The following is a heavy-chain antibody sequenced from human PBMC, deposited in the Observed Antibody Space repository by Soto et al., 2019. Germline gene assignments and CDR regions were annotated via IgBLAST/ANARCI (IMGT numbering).Heavy chain of an antibody. J-gene: IGHJ4*02. CDR1: GFTFSSYA. Sequence: EVQLLESGGGLVQPGGSLRLSCAASGFTFSSYAMSWVRQAPGKGLEWVSAISGSGANTYYADSVKGRFTISSDNSKNTLYLQMNSLRAEDSAMYYCVRERSGYSYADSWGQGTLVTVSS. CDR2: ISGSGANT. CDR3: VRERSGYSYADS. V-gene: IGHV3-23*01. D-gene: IGHD5-18*01.